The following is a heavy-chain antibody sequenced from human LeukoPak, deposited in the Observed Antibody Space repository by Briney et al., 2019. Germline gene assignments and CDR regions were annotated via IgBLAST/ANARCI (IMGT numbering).Heavy chain of an antibody. CDR1: GFTFSSYS. CDR2: ISSSSNI. CDR3: ARDVGVYDSSGYYYFDY. V-gene: IGHV3-21*01. D-gene: IGHD3-22*01. J-gene: IGHJ4*02. Sequence: GGSLRLSCAASGFTFSSYSMNWVRQAPGKGLEWVSSISSSSNIYYADSVKGRFTISRDNAKNSLYLQMNSLRAEDTAVYYCARDVGVYDSSGYYYFDYWGQGTLVTVSS.